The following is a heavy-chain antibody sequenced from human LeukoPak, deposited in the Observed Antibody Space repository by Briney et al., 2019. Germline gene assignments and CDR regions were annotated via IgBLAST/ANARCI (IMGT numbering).Heavy chain of an antibody. D-gene: IGHD6-19*01. CDR3: ARDIAVAGIISGMDV. J-gene: IGHJ6*02. CDR1: GSTFSIYS. V-gene: IGHV3-21*01. CDR2: ISSSSSFI. Sequence: GGSLRLSCAASGSTFSIYSMNWVRQAPGKGLEWVSSISSSSSFIYYADSVKGRFTISRDNAKNSLYLQMNSLRAEDTAVYYCARDIAVAGIISGMDVWGQGTTVTVSS.